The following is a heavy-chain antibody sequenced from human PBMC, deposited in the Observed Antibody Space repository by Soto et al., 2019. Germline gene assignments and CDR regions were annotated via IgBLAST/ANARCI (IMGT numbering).Heavy chain of an antibody. V-gene: IGHV1-69*13. J-gene: IGHJ6*02. Sequence: GASVKVSCKASGGTFSSHAISWVRQAPGQGLEWMGGIITFFKATNYAQKFQGRITITADDSTSTAYMDLYSLRSEDTAVYYCARDVSVNYYDGTFSYYAMDVWGQGTTVTVS. CDR2: IITFFKAT. CDR3: ARDVSVNYYDGTFSYYAMDV. D-gene: IGHD3-16*01. CDR1: GGTFSSHA.